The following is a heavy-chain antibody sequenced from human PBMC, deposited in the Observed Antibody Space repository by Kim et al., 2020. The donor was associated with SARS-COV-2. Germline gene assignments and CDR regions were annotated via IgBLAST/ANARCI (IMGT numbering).Heavy chain of an antibody. D-gene: IGHD3-22*01. CDR1: GYSFTSYW. J-gene: IGHJ4*02. CDR3: ARPHAPDSSGYYYVDYFDY. V-gene: IGHV5-51*01. CDR2: IYPGDSDT. Sequence: GESLKISCKGSGYSFTSYWIGWVRQMPGKGLEWMGIIYPGDSDTRYSPSFQGQVTISADKSISTAYLQWSSLKASDTAMYYCARPHAPDSSGYYYVDYFDYWGQGTLVTVSS.